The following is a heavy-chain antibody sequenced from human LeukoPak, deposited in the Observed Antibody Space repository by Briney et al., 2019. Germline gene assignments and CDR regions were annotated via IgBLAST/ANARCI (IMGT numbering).Heavy chain of an antibody. Sequence: PGGSLRLSCAASGFTFSSFSMNWVRQAPGKGLEWVAVIWYDGSNKYYADSVKGRFTISRDNSKNTLYLQMNSLRAEDTAVYYCASASYCKGGSCYSVHWGQGTLVTVSS. CDR3: ASASYCKGGSCYSVH. D-gene: IGHD2-15*01. CDR1: GFTFSSFS. J-gene: IGHJ4*02. CDR2: IWYDGSNK. V-gene: IGHV3-33*08.